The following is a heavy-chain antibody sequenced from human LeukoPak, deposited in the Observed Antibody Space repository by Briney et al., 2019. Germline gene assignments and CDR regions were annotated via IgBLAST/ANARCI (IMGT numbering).Heavy chain of an antibody. D-gene: IGHD3-10*01. Sequence: SETLSLTCAVYGGSFSGYYWSWIRQPPGKGLEWIGYIYYSGNTNYNPSLKSRVTISVDTSKNQFSLKLSSVTAADTAVYYCARLQRGYWYFDPWGRGTLVTVSS. CDR2: IYYSGNT. CDR1: GGSFSGYY. J-gene: IGHJ2*01. CDR3: ARLQRGYWYFDP. V-gene: IGHV4-59*08.